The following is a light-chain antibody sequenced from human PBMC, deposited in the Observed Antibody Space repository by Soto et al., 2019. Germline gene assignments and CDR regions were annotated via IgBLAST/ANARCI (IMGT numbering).Light chain of an antibody. CDR1: SSNIGANYD. CDR2: GNN. CDR3: QSYDSTLSARYV. J-gene: IGLJ1*01. V-gene: IGLV1-40*01. Sequence: QAVVTQPPSVSGAPGQRVTISCTGSSSNIGANYDVHWYQQRPGTAPKLLIFGNNNRPSGVPDRFSGSKSGTSASLAITGLQAEDGGDYYCQSYDSTLSARYVFGTGTKLTVL.